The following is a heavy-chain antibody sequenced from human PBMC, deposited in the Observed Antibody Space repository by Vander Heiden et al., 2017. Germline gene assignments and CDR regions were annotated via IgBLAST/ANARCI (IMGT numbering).Heavy chain of an antibody. CDR3: ARLGSSTSCYECYYYGMDV. D-gene: IGHD2-2*01. CDR2: ISSSSSYI. CDR1: GFTFSSYS. J-gene: IGHJ6*02. Sequence: EVQLVESGGGLVKPGGSLRLSCAASGFTFSSYSMNWARQAPGKGLEWVSSISSSSSYIYYADSVKGRFTISRDNAKNSLYLQMNSLRAEDTAVYYCARLGSSTSCYECYYYGMDVWGQGTTVTVSS. V-gene: IGHV3-21*01.